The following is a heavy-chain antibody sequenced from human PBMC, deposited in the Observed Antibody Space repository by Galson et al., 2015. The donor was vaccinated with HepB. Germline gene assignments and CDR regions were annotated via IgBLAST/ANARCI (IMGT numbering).Heavy chain of an antibody. Sequence: SLRLSCAASGFTFSSYSMNWVRQAPGKGLEWVSSISSSSSYIYYADSVKGRFTISRDNAKNSLYLQMNSLRAEDTAVYYCARAGHSSGWSFDYWGQGTLVTVSS. D-gene: IGHD6-19*01. CDR1: GFTFSSYS. J-gene: IGHJ4*02. V-gene: IGHV3-21*01. CDR3: ARAGHSSGWSFDY. CDR2: ISSSSSYI.